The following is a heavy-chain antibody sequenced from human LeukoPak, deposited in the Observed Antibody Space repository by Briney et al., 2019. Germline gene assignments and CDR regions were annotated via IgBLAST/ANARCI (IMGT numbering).Heavy chain of an antibody. J-gene: IGHJ6*03. Sequence: GGSLRLSCAASGFTFRDYGMHWVRQAPGKGLEWVSAIRGSGDRTHYADSVKGRFTISRDNSKNTLYLQMNSLRAEDTAVYYCAKDSKIVGATFRSYHYMDVWGKGTAVTVSS. CDR1: GFTFRDYG. CDR2: IRGSGDRT. CDR3: AKDSKIVGATFRSYHYMDV. V-gene: IGHV3-23*01. D-gene: IGHD1-26*01.